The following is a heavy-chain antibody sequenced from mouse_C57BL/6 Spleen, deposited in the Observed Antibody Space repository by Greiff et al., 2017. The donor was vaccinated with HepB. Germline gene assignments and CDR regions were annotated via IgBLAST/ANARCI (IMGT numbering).Heavy chain of an antibody. D-gene: IGHD1-1*01. V-gene: IGHV1-55*01. Sequence: QVHVKQPGAELVKPGASVKMSCKASGYTFTSYWITWVKQRPGQGLEWIGDINPGSGSTNYNEKFKSKATLTVDTSSGTAYMQLSNLTSEDAAVYYYARGRNGSSCYAMDYWGQGTTVTVSS. CDR3: ARGRNGSSCYAMDY. J-gene: IGHJ4*01. CDR2: INPGSGST. CDR1: GYTFTSYW.